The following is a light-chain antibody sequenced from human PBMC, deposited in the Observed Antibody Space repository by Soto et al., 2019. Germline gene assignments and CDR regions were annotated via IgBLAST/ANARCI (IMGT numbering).Light chain of an antibody. CDR1: QSISRW. V-gene: IGKV1-5*01. CDR3: QQYNSYWT. Sequence: DVQMTQDPSSLPTSVRDRVTITCRASQSISRWLAWYQQKPGKAPQLLIYDASSLQSGVPSRFSGSRSGTEFTLTISSLQPGDFATYYCQQYNSYWTFGQGTKVDIK. CDR2: DAS. J-gene: IGKJ1*01.